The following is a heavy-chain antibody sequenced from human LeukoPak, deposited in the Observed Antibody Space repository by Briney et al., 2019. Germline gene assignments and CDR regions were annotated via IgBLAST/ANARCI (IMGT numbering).Heavy chain of an antibody. Sequence: GGSLRLSCAASGFTFSSYGMHWVRQAPGKGLEWVAVISYDGSNKYYADSVKGRFTISRDNSKNTLYLQMNSLRAEDTAVYYCAKGTGDLGYYFDRWGQGTLVTVSS. J-gene: IGHJ4*02. V-gene: IGHV3-30*18. CDR3: AKGTGDLGYYFDR. CDR2: ISYDGSNK. D-gene: IGHD7-27*01. CDR1: GFTFSSYG.